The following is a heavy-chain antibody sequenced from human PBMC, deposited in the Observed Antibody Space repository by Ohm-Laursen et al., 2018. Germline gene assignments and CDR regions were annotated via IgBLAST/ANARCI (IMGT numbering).Heavy chain of an antibody. J-gene: IGHJ4*02. V-gene: IGHV3-7*01. Sequence: GSLRLSCAASGFTFSRYWMSWVRQAPGKGLEWVANIKQDGSEKYYVDSVKGRFTISRDNAKNSLYLQMNSLRVEDTAVYYCARDGSDMGDYWGQGTLVTVSS. CDR1: GFTFSRYW. D-gene: IGHD5-12*01. CDR2: IKQDGSEK. CDR3: ARDGSDMGDY.